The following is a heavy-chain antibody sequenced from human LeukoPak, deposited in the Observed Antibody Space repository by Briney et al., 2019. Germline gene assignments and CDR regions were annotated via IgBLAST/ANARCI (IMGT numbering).Heavy chain of an antibody. CDR1: GYNFADYW. V-gene: IGHV5-51*01. CDR2: IYPDDSEA. D-gene: IGHD3-10*01. CDR3: ARRLLAVSDEMVWGPADVFDI. J-gene: IGHJ3*02. Sequence: PGESLKISCKASGYNFADYWIGWVRQTPGKGLEWMGIIYPDDSEAKNSPSFEGQVTISVDESTSTAYLQWGSLKASDTAVYYCARRLLAVSDEMVWGPADVFDIWGQGTTVTVSS.